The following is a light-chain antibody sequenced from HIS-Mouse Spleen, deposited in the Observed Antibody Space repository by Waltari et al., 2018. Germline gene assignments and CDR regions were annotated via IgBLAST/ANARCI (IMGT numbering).Light chain of an antibody. CDR2: EDN. CDR1: SGSIDSHY. Sequence: NFMLTQPHSVSESPGKTVTISCTGSSGSIDSHYVQWYQQRPGSAPTTVIYEDNQRPPWCPGRVSGSIESSSHSASLTISGLETEDESDYYCQSYDSSNHVVFGGGTKLTVL. CDR3: QSYDSSNHVV. V-gene: IGLV6-57*02. J-gene: IGLJ2*01.